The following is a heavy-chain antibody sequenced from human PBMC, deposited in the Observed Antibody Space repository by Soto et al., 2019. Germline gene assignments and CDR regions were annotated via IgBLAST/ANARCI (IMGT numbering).Heavy chain of an antibody. Sequence: GGSLRLSCAASGFTFSSYSMNWVRQAPGKGLEWVSSISSSSSYIYYADSVKGRFTISRDNAKNSLYLQMNSLRAEDTAVYCCARAILITFGGVIVIEGVYYYYGMDVWGQGTTVTVSS. CDR1: GFTFSSYS. CDR2: ISSSSSYI. V-gene: IGHV3-21*01. D-gene: IGHD3-16*02. J-gene: IGHJ6*02. CDR3: ARAILITFGGVIVIEGVYYYYGMDV.